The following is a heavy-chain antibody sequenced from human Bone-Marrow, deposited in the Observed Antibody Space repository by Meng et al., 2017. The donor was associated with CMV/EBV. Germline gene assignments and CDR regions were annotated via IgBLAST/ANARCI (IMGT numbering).Heavy chain of an antibody. D-gene: IGHD2-21*02. Sequence: GESLKISCAASGFTFSSYAMHWVRQAPGKGLEWVAVISDDGSNRYYADSVKGRFTISRDNSKNTLYLQMNSLRAEDTAVYYCARGGLRFLADHFDYWGQGTLVTVSS. CDR2: ISDDGSNR. J-gene: IGHJ4*02. V-gene: IGHV3-30-3*01. CDR1: GFTFSSYA. CDR3: ARGGLRFLADHFDY.